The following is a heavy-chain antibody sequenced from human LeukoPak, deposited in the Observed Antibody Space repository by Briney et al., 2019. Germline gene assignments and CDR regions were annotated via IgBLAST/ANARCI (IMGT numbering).Heavy chain of an antibody. Sequence: GGSLRLSCAASGFTFSSYAMHWVRQAPGKGLEWVAVISYDGSNKYYADSVKGRFTISRDNSKNTLYLQMNSLRAEDTAVYYCARDRLHALVPLDYWGQGTLVTVSS. CDR3: ARDRLHALVPLDY. CDR2: ISYDGSNK. CDR1: GFTFSSYA. D-gene: IGHD2-8*02. J-gene: IGHJ4*02. V-gene: IGHV3-30-3*01.